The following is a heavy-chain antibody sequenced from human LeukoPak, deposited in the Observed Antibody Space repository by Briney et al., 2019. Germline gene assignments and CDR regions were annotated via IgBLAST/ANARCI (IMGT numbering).Heavy chain of an antibody. Sequence: SETLSLTCTVSGGSIGSFYWPWIRQPAGKGLEWIGRIYTSGGTNYNPSLKSRVTMSVDTSKNQFSLKLSSVTAADTAVYYCARDWGSYSSGWRAFDYWGQGTLVTVSS. V-gene: IGHV4-4*07. CDR3: ARDWGSYSSGWRAFDY. CDR2: IYTSGGT. J-gene: IGHJ4*02. CDR1: GGSIGSFY. D-gene: IGHD6-19*01.